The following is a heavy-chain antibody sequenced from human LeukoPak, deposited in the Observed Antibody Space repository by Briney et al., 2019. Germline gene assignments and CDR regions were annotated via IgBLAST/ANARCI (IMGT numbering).Heavy chain of an antibody. V-gene: IGHV3-21*01. Sequence: GGSLRLSCAVSGFPLSSYAMSWVRQAPGKGLEWVSSISSSSSYIYYADSVKGRFTISRDNAKNSLYLQMNSLRAEDTAVYYCARVPRYCSSTSCSQPSDYWGQGTLVTVSS. J-gene: IGHJ4*02. CDR1: GFPLSSYA. CDR3: ARVPRYCSSTSCSQPSDY. D-gene: IGHD2-2*01. CDR2: ISSSSSYI.